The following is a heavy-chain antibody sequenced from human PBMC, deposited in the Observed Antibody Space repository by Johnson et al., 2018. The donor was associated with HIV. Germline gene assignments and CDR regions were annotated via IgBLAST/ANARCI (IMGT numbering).Heavy chain of an antibody. V-gene: IGHV3-30*04. CDR2: ISYDGSNK. J-gene: IGHJ3*02. Sequence: QVQLVESGGGVVRPGGSLRLSCSASGFTFSRNAMHWVRQPPGKGLEWVAVISYDGSNKYYADSVKGRFTISRDNSKNTLYLQMNSLRADDTAVYYCAKDLRVFDWFNAYDAFDIWGQGTMVTVSS. D-gene: IGHD3-9*01. CDR1: GFTFSRNA. CDR3: AKDLRVFDWFNAYDAFDI.